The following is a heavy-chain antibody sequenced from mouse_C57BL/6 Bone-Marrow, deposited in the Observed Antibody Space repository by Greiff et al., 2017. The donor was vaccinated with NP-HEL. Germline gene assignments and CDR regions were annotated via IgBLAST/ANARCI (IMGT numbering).Heavy chain of an antibody. CDR3: ARDYYGSSYTMDY. Sequence: VKLQESGPELVKPGASVKISCKASGYAFSSSWMNWVKQRPGKGLEWIGRIYPGDGDTNYNGKFKGKATLTADKSSRTAYMQLSSLTSEDSAVYFSARDYYGSSYTMDYWGQGTSVTVSS. CDR2: IYPGDGDT. CDR1: GYAFSSSW. J-gene: IGHJ4*01. D-gene: IGHD1-1*01. V-gene: IGHV1-82*01.